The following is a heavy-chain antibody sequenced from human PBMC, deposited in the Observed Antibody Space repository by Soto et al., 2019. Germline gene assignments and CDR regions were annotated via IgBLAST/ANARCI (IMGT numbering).Heavy chain of an antibody. Sequence: QVQLVQSGAEVKKPGSSVKVSCKASGGTFSSYTISWVRQAPGQGLEWMGRIIPILGIANYAQKFQGRVTITADKSTSTADVELSSLRSEDTAVYYCASGAGDLDDWGQGTLVTVSS. V-gene: IGHV1-69*02. CDR2: IIPILGIA. D-gene: IGHD4-17*01. CDR1: GGTFSSYT. CDR3: ASGAGDLDD. J-gene: IGHJ4*02.